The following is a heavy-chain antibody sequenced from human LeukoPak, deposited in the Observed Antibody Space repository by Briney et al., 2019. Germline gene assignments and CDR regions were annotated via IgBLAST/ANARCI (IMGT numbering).Heavy chain of an antibody. V-gene: IGHV1-69*06. CDR2: IIPIFGTA. J-gene: IGHJ6*03. Sequence: GASVKVSCKASGGTFSSYAISWVRQAPGQGLEWMGGIIPIFGTANYAQKFQGRVTITADKSTSTAYMELSSLRSEDTAVYYCARGRLGYCSGGSCYPGRYYYYMDVWGKGTTVTISS. CDR1: GGTFSSYA. D-gene: IGHD2-15*01. CDR3: ARGRLGYCSGGSCYPGRYYYYMDV.